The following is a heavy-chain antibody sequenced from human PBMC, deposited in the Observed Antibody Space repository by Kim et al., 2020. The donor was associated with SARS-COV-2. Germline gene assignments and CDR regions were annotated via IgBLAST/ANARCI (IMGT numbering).Heavy chain of an antibody. Sequence: SHAQKFQGRVTMTRDTSTSTVYMELSSLRSEDTAVYYCARAHSSGWALYYWGQGTLVTVSS. V-gene: IGHV1-46*01. D-gene: IGHD6-19*01. CDR3: ARAHSSGWALYY. J-gene: IGHJ4*02.